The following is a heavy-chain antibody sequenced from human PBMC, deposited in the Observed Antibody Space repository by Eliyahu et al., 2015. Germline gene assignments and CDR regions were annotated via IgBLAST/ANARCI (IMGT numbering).Heavy chain of an antibody. J-gene: IGHJ4*02. CDR2: IYWDDDK. Sequence: QITLKESGPTLVKPTQTLTLTCTFSGFSLSTSEVGVGWIRQPPGKALEWLALIYWDDDKRYSPSLKSRLTITKDTSKNQVVLTMTNMDPVDTATYHCAHAHGERQWFYKFDYWGQGTLVTVSS. V-gene: IGHV2-5*02. CDR3: AHAHGERQWFYKFDY. D-gene: IGHD3-22*01. CDR1: GFSLSTSEVG.